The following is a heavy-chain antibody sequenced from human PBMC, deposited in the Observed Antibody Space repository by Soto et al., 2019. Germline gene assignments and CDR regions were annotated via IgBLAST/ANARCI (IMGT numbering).Heavy chain of an antibody. CDR2: IYYSGST. CDR3: ARGYVFWSVYYTPGYDP. V-gene: IGHV4-39*07. D-gene: IGHD3-3*01. Sequence: SETLSLTCTVSGGSISSSSYYWGWIRQPPGKGLEWIGSIYYSGSTNYNPSLKSRVTISVDTSKNQFSLKLSSVTAADTAVYFFARGYVFWSVYYTPGYDPGGQETLVTVP. J-gene: IGHJ5*02. CDR1: GGSISSSSYY.